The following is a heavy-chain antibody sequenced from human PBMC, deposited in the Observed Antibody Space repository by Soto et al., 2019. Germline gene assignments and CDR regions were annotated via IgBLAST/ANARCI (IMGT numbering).Heavy chain of an antibody. Sequence: QVQLQESGPGLVKPSQTLSLTCTVSGDSISSGGYYWSWIRQHPGKGLEWIGYIDYSGSTYYNPSLKSRVTISVDTSKNQFSLKLSSVTAADTAVYYCARDYNGSGSYPFDPWGQGTLVTVSS. CDR1: GDSISSGGYY. D-gene: IGHD3-10*01. CDR2: IDYSGST. J-gene: IGHJ5*02. V-gene: IGHV4-31*03. CDR3: ARDYNGSGSYPFDP.